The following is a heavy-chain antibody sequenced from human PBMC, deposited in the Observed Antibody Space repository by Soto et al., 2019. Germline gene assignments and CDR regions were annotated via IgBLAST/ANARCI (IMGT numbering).Heavy chain of an antibody. Sequence: QVQLQESGPGLVKPSGTLSLTCTVSGGSVSSGTSYWTWIRQPPGKALEWIAYIYYTGTTSYNPSLHSRVTISVDTSKNQFSLKLTSVTAAATAVYYCARDPYSWGKPVYGIDVWGQGTTVTVSS. CDR1: GGSVSSGTSY. V-gene: IGHV4-61*01. CDR3: ARDPYSWGKPVYGIDV. J-gene: IGHJ6*02. CDR2: IYYTGTT. D-gene: IGHD1-26*01.